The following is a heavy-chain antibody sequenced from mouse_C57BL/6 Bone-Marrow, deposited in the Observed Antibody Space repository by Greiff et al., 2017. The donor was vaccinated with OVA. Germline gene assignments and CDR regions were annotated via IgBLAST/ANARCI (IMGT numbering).Heavy chain of an antibody. D-gene: IGHD1-1*01. CDR3: AKTGFITTVVATLDWYFDV. CDR1: GFSLPSYG. CDR2: LWSGGST. V-gene: IGHV2-4*01. Sequence: VKLMESGPGLVQPSQSLSITCTVSGFSLPSYGVHWVRQPPGKGLEWLGVLWSGGSTDYNAAFISRLSISKDNSKSQVFFKMNSLQADDTAIYYCAKTGFITTVVATLDWYFDVWGTGTTVTVSS. J-gene: IGHJ1*03.